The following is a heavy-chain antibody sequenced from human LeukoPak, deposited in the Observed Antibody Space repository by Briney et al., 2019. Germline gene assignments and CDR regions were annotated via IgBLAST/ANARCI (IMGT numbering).Heavy chain of an antibody. CDR2: ISGSGGST. D-gene: IGHD2/OR15-2a*01. Sequence: WGSLRLSCAASGFTFSSSAMSWVRQAPGKGLEWVSGISGSGGSTYYADSVKGRFTISRDNSKNTLYLQMNGLRAEDTAVYYCAKDSAKKYDDYWGQGTLVTVSS. V-gene: IGHV3-23*01. CDR1: GFTFSSSA. CDR3: AKDSAKKYDDY. J-gene: IGHJ4*02.